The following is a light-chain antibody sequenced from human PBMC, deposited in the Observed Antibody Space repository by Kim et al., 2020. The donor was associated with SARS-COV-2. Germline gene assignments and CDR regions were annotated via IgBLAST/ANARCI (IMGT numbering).Light chain of an antibody. CDR1: QNIDIY. CDR2: GAS. V-gene: IGKV3-11*01. Sequence: DIALTQSPATLSLSPGERATLSCRASQNIDIYLAWYQQKPGQAPRLLIYGASNRATGIPARFSGSGSGTDFTLTISSLEPEDFAVYYCHQRNDWPLTFGGGTKVDIK. J-gene: IGKJ4*01. CDR3: HQRNDWPLT.